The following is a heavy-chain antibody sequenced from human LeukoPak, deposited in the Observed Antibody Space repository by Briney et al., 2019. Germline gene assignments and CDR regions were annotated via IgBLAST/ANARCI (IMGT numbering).Heavy chain of an antibody. J-gene: IGHJ5*02. CDR1: GGSISSSSYY. CDR2: IYYSGST. D-gene: IGHD2-2*01. CDR3: ARVPYYCSSTSCYFQNWFDP. Sequence: PSETLSLTCTVSGGSISSSSYYWGWIRQPPGKGLEWIGSIYYSGSTYYNPSLKSRVTISVDTSKNQFSLKLSSVTAADTAVYYCARVPYYCSSTSCYFQNWFDPWGQGTLVTVSS. V-gene: IGHV4-39*07.